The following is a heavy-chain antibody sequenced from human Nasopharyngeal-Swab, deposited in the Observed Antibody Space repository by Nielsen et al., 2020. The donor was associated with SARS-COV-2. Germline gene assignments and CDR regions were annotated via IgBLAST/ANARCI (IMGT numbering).Heavy chain of an antibody. CDR1: GFTFSSYD. J-gene: IGHJ4*02. Sequence: GGSLRLSCAASGFTFSSYDMPWVRQAPGKGLEWVAVVSHDGSNKYYADSVKGRFTISRDNSKNTLFLQMSSLRGEDTAVYYCVHCSGGSCYSGFDHWGQGTLVTVSS. CDR3: VHCSGGSCYSGFDH. V-gene: IGHV3-30*03. CDR2: VSHDGSNK. D-gene: IGHD2-15*01.